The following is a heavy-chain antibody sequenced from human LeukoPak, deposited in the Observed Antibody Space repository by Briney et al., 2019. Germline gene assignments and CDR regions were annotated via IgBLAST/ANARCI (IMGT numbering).Heavy chain of an antibody. Sequence: GGSLRLSCAASGFTFDDYGMSWVRQAPGKGLEWISGINWNGGSTGYADSVKGRFTISRDNTKNSLYLQMNSLRAEDTALYYCARGYYYYYMDVWGRGTTVTVSS. CDR3: ARGYYYYYMDV. V-gene: IGHV3-20*04. J-gene: IGHJ6*03. CDR1: GFTFDDYG. CDR2: INWNGGST.